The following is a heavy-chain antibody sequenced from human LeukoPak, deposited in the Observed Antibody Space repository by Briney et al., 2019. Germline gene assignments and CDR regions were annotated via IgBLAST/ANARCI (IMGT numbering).Heavy chain of an antibody. CDR2: IYYSGST. D-gene: IGHD3-3*01. V-gene: IGHV4-59*08. Sequence: PSETLSLTCTVSGGSISSYYWCWIRQPPGKGLEWIGYIYYSGSTNYNPSLKSRVTISVDTSKNQFSLKLSSVTAADTAVYYCAGGITDYDFWRGPLGAFDIWGQGTMVTVSS. J-gene: IGHJ3*02. CDR3: AGGITDYDFWRGPLGAFDI. CDR1: GGSISSYY.